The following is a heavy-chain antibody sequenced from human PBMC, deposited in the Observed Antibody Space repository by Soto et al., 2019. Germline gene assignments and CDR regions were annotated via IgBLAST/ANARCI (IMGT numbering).Heavy chain of an antibody. V-gene: IGHV3-30*18. J-gene: IGHJ4*02. D-gene: IGHD6-19*01. CDR3: AKEYRGGWTDY. Sequence: QVQLVESGGGVVQPGRSLRLSCAASGFTFSHYGMHWVRQLPGKGLEWVAVISSDGSKTYYADSVKGRFTISRDNFRNTLDLQMNSLRTEDTAVYYCAKEYRGGWTDYWGQGTLVTVSS. CDR2: ISSDGSKT. CDR1: GFTFSHYG.